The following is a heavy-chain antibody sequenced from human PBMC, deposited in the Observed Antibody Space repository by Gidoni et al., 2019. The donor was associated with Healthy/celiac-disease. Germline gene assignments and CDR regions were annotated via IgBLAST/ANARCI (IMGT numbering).Heavy chain of an antibody. CDR1: GFTFSSYS. Sequence: EVQLVESGGGLVQPGGSLRLSCAASGFTFSSYSMNWVRQAPGKGLEWVSYISSSSSTIYYADSVKGRFTISRDNAKNSLYLQMNSLRAEDTAVYYCARRGSGYDYYYYYMDVWGKGTTVTVSS. J-gene: IGHJ6*03. CDR2: ISSSSSTI. D-gene: IGHD5-12*01. V-gene: IGHV3-48*01. CDR3: ARRGSGYDYYYYYMDV.